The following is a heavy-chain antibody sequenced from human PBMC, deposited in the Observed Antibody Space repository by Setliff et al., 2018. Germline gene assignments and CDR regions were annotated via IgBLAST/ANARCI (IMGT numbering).Heavy chain of an antibody. CDR1: GYSISSGYY. J-gene: IGHJ6*02. V-gene: IGHV4-38-2*01. CDR2: ICHSVST. D-gene: IGHD6-13*01. Sequence: SETLSLTCAVSGYSISSGYYWGWIRQPPGKGLEWIGSICHSVSTYYNPSLKSRVTISVDTSKNQFSLKLSSVTAADTAVYYCARVAAYSSSWYNYYYGMDVWGQGTTVTVSS. CDR3: ARVAAYSSSWYNYYYGMDV.